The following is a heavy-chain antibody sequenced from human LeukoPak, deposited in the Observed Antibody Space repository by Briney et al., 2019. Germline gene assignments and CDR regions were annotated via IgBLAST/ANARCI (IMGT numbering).Heavy chain of an antibody. D-gene: IGHD4-11*01. CDR3: AKEFFSNYEVRTVHFDY. CDR1: GFTFSSYA. V-gene: IGHV3-23*01. Sequence: GGSLRLSCAASGFTFSSYAMSWVRQAPGKGLEWVSAISGSGGSTYYADSVKGRFTISRDNSKNTLYLQMNSLRAEDTAVYCCAKEFFSNYEVRTVHFDYWGQGTLVTVSS. CDR2: ISGSGGST. J-gene: IGHJ4*02.